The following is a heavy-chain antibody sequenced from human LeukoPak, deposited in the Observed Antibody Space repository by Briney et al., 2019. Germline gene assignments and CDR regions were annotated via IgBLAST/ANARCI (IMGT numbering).Heavy chain of an antibody. J-gene: IGHJ5*02. CDR2: ISGSGGST. Sequence: GESLKISCKGSGYSFTNYWIGWVRQAPGKGLEWVSAISGSGGSTYYADSVKGRFTISRDNSKNTLYLQMNSLRAEDTAVYYCAKDNAPYYYGSGAWGQGTLVTVSS. D-gene: IGHD3-10*01. CDR1: GYSFTNYW. CDR3: AKDNAPYYYGSGA. V-gene: IGHV3-23*01.